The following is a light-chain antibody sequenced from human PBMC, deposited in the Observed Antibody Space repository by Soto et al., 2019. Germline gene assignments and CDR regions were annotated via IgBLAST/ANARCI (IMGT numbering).Light chain of an antibody. CDR3: QQRSNWWT. CDR1: QSVSSY. V-gene: IGKV3-11*01. J-gene: IGKJ1*01. Sequence: EIVLTQSPATLSLSPGERATLSCRASQSVSSYLAWYQQKPGQAPRLLIYDASNRATGIPARFSGSGSGTDFTLTISSLEPEDFAVYYCQQRSNWWTFGQWTKWIS. CDR2: DAS.